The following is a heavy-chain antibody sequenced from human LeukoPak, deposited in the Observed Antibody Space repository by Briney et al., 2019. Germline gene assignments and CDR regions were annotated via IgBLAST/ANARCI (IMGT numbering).Heavy chain of an antibody. D-gene: IGHD5-12*01. V-gene: IGHV3-30*04. Sequence: GGSLRLSCAASGFTFSTYVMHWVRQAPGKGLEWVAVISKDGSNEDYADYVKGRFSISRDNSKNTLFLQMNSLRVEDAAVYYCARESVARGLFDYWGQGTLVTVSS. J-gene: IGHJ4*02. CDR1: GFTFSTYV. CDR2: ISKDGSNE. CDR3: ARESVARGLFDY.